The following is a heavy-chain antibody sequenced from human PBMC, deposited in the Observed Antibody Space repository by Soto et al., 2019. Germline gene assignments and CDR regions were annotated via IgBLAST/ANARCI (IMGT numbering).Heavy chain of an antibody. CDR3: ATNFGSGSAHFDN. Sequence: QVQLVQSGAEVKTPGSSVKVSCTASGDTFNFYTLSWVRQAPEQGLEWMGRIIPMLGMSNYAQKFQGRVTMIADKSTSTAYMGLSSLRSEDTALYYCATNFGSGSAHFDNWGQGTLVTVSS. V-gene: IGHV1-69*02. J-gene: IGHJ4*02. CDR2: IIPMLGMS. CDR1: GDTFNFYT. D-gene: IGHD3-10*01.